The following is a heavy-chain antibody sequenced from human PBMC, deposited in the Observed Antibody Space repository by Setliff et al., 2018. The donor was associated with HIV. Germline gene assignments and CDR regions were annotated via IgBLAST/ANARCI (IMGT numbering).Heavy chain of an antibody. CDR3: AKDLHPGYFDD. J-gene: IGHJ4*02. V-gene: IGHV4-4*07. CDR1: GGSIVSYY. CDR2: IYSSGST. Sequence: PSENLSLTCTVSGGSIVSYYWTWIRQPAGKGLEWMGRIYSSGSTSYNPSLKSRATMSVDASKNQFSLKVNSVTAADTAVYYCAKDLHPGYFDDWGQGTLVTVSS.